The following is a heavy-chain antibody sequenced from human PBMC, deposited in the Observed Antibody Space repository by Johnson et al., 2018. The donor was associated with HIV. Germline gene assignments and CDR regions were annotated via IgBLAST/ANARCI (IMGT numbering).Heavy chain of an antibody. J-gene: IGHJ3*02. D-gene: IGHD6-19*01. CDR2: ISWDGGST. CDR3: AKDQQWLAHDAFDI. Sequence: VQLVESGGVVVQPGGSLRLSCAASGFTFDDYAMHWVRQAPGKGLEWVSLISWDGGSTYYADSVKGRFTISRDNSKNSLYLQMNSLRAEDTALYYCAKDQQWLAHDAFDIWGQGTLVTVSS. CDR1: GFTFDDYA. V-gene: IGHV3-43D*03.